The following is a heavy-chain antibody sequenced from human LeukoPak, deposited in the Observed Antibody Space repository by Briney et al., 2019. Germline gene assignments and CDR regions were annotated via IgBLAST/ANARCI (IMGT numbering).Heavy chain of an antibody. CDR1: GYTFTDYY. Sequence: GASVKISCKVSGYTFTDYYMHWVQQAPGKGVEWMGLVDPEDGETIYAEKFQGRVTITADTSTDTAYMELSSLRSEDTAVYYCATERRRYYDSSGYSAGFDYWGQRTLVTVSS. D-gene: IGHD3-22*01. V-gene: IGHV1-69-2*01. J-gene: IGHJ4*02. CDR3: ATERRRYYDSSGYSAGFDY. CDR2: VDPEDGET.